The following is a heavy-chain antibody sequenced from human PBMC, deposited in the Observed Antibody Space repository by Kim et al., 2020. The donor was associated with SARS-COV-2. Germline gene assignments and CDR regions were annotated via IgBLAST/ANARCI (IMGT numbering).Heavy chain of an antibody. V-gene: IGHV2-5*02. Sequence: SGPTLVKPTQTLTLTCTFSGFSLSTSGVGVGWIRQPPGKALEWLALIYWDDDKRYSPSLKSRLTITKDTSKNQVVLTMTNMDPVDTATYYCAHHIWFGELLDFDYWGQGTLVTVSS. CDR1: GFSLSTSGVG. D-gene: IGHD3-10*01. J-gene: IGHJ4*02. CDR3: AHHIWFGELLDFDY. CDR2: IYWDDDK.